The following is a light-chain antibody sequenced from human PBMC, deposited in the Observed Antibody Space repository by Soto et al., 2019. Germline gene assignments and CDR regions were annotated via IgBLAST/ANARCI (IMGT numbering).Light chain of an antibody. J-gene: IGKJ1*01. CDR2: GAS. Sequence: EILLTQSPGTLSLSPGERATLSCRASQSVSSSYLAWYQQKPGQAPRLLIYGASSRATGIPDRFSGSASGTDFTLTISRLEPEDFAVYYCQQYGSSWTFGQGTKVDI. CDR3: QQYGSSWT. V-gene: IGKV3-20*01. CDR1: QSVSSSY.